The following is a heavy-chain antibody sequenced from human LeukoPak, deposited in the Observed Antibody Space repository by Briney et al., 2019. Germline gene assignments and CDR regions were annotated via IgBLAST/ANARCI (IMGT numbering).Heavy chain of an antibody. J-gene: IGHJ4*02. CDR1: GFTFIGYY. Sequence: GASVKVSFKASGFTFIGYYMHWVRQAPGQGLEWMGWINLNTGDTDYAPKFQGRVTMTRDTSITTAYMELSRLRYDDTAVYYCARDQPALDCWGRGTLVSVSS. CDR2: INLNTGDT. CDR3: ARDQPALDC. V-gene: IGHV1-2*02.